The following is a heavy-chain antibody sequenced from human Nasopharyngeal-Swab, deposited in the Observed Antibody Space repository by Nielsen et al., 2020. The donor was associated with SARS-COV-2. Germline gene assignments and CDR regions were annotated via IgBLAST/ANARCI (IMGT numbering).Heavy chain of an antibody. CDR3: VRDESGDYLVLPFDS. J-gene: IGHJ4*02. CDR1: GASISNRTYY. D-gene: IGHD4-17*01. Sequence: SETLSLTCSVSGASISNRTYYWGWIRQSPEKGLQWIGTVFYTGTYYNPSLQSRVTISVDTSKNQFSLKLTSVTAADTAVYYCVRDESGDYLVLPFDSWGPGTLVTVSS. CDR2: VFYTGT. V-gene: IGHV4-39*07.